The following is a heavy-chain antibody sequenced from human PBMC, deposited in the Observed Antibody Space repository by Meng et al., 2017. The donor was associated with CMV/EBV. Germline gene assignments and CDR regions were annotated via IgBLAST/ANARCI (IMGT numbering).Heavy chain of an antibody. D-gene: IGHD5-18*01. CDR3: ARDRTQWIQLWLQSGY. CDR1: GFTFSGYS. V-gene: IGHV3-48*04. CDR2: ISSSSSTI. J-gene: IGHJ4*02. Sequence: GESLKTSRAASGFTFSGYSMNWVRQAPGKGPEWVSYISSSSSTIYYADPVKGRFTISRDNAKNSLYLQMNSLRAEDTAVYYCARDRTQWIQLWLQSGYWGQGTLVTVSS.